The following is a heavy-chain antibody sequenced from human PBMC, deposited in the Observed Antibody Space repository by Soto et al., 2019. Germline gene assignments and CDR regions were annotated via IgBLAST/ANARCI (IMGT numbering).Heavy chain of an antibody. D-gene: IGHD2-2*01. V-gene: IGHV4-34*01. CDR1: GGSFSGYY. J-gene: IGHJ6*03. CDR2: INHSGST. CDR3: ARAGQLLDMDV. Sequence: SETLSLTCAVYGGSFSGYYWSWIRQPPGKGLEWIGEINHSGSTNYNPSLKSRVTISVDTSKNQFSLKLSSVTAADTAVYYCARAGQLLDMDVWGKGTTVTVSS.